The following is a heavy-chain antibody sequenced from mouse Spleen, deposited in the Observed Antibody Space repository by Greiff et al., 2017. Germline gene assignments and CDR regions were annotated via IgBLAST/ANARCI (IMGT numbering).Heavy chain of an antibody. J-gene: IGHJ2*01. CDR1: ATTSPTTG. CDR2: IDPNSGGT. V-gene: IGHV1-72*01. D-gene: IGHD2-4*01. Sequence: QVQLQQPGAELVKPGPSVSRSGKPPATTSPTTGSTGVKQRPGRGLEWIGRIDPNSGGTKYNEKFKSKATLTVDKPSSTAYMQLSSLTSEDSAVYYCAREGLITLIGYWGQGTTLTVSS. CDR3: AREGLITLIGY.